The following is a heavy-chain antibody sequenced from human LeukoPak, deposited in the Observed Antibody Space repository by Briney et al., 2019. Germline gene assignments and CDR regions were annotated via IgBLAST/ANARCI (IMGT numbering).Heavy chain of an antibody. J-gene: IGHJ4*02. CDR1: GFTFSNYW. CDR3: ARNRGGGSGYSDY. CDR2: IKQDGSDK. D-gene: IGHD3-22*01. V-gene: IGHV3-7*05. Sequence: PGGSLRLSCAASGFTFSNYWMDWVRQAPGKGLEWVAMIKQDGSDKYYVDSVKGRYTVSKDNAENSLYLQMNSLRAEDTAVYYCARNRGGGSGYSDYWGQGTLVTVSS.